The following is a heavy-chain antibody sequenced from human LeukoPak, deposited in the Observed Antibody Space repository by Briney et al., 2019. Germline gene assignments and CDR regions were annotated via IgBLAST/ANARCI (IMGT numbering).Heavy chain of an antibody. D-gene: IGHD5-18*01. CDR2: IYYSGST. Sequence: SETLSLTCTVYGGSISSGDYYWSWIRQPPGKGLEWIGYIYYSGSTYYNPSLKSRVTISVDTSKNQFSLKLSSVTAADTAVYYCARGHLGYSYADNDNYFDYWGQGTLVTVSS. CDR1: GGSISSGDYY. CDR3: ARGHLGYSYADNDNYFDY. J-gene: IGHJ4*02. V-gene: IGHV4-30-4*01.